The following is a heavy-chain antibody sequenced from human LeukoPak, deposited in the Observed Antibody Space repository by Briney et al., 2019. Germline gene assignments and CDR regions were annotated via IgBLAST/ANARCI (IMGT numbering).Heavy chain of an antibody. V-gene: IGHV4-59*12. Sequence: SETLSLTCTVSGGSISYYYWSWIRQSPGKGLEWIGYIYYSGTTNYNPSLKSRVTISVDTAKNQFSLKLSSVTAADTAVYYCARCPPPRYYYYYMDVWGKGTTVTVSS. J-gene: IGHJ6*03. CDR2: IYYSGTT. CDR3: ARCPPPRYYYYYMDV. CDR1: GGSISYYY.